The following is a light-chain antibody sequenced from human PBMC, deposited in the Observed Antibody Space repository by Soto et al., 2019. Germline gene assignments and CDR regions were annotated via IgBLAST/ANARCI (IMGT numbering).Light chain of an antibody. V-gene: IGKV3-15*01. CDR3: QQYSNWPLT. CDR2: GAS. J-gene: IGKJ4*01. Sequence: IVLTQSPGTPSLTPGERATLSCRASQSVSSNLAWYQQKPGQAPRLLIYGASTRATGIPARFSGSGSGAEFSLTISALQSEDFAVYYCQQYSNWPLTFGGGTKVDIK. CDR1: QSVSSN.